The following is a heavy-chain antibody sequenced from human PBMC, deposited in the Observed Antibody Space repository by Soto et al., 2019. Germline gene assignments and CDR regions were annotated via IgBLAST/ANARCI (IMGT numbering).Heavy chain of an antibody. CDR2: TNHSGST. D-gene: IGHD6-13*01. Sequence: SETLSLTCAVYGGSFSGYYWSWIRQPPGKGLEWIGETNHSGSTNYNPSLKSRVTISVDTSKNQFSLKLSSVTAADTAVYYCARVDRAQLGGLRRLAGGFDYWGQGTLVTVSS. J-gene: IGHJ4*02. CDR1: GGSFSGYY. CDR3: ARVDRAQLGGLRRLAGGFDY. V-gene: IGHV4-34*01.